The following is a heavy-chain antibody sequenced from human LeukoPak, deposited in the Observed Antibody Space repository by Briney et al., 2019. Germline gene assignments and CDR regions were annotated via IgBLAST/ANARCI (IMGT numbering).Heavy chain of an antibody. V-gene: IGHV4-39*01. CDR2: IYYSGST. Sequence: SETLSLTCTVSGGSISSRSYFWGWIRQPPGKGLEWIGSIYYSGSTYYNPSLKSRVTISVDTLKNQFSLKLSSVTAADTAVYYCTSVTTNSNFDYWGQGTLVTVSS. CDR3: TSVTTNSNFDY. J-gene: IGHJ4*02. CDR1: GGSISSRSYF. D-gene: IGHD4-17*01.